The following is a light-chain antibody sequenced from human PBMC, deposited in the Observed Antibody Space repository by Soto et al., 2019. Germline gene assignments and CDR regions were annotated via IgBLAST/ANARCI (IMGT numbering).Light chain of an antibody. CDR1: SSNIGAGYH. CDR2: GDS. CDR3: SSYAGSNNLE. V-gene: IGLV1-40*01. Sequence: QSVLTQPPSVSGAPGQRVTISCTGSSSNIGAGYHVHWYQQLPGAAPKLLIFGDSNRPSGVPDRFSGSKSGTSASLAITGLQADDEADYYCSSYAGSNNLEFGGGTKLTVL. J-gene: IGLJ3*02.